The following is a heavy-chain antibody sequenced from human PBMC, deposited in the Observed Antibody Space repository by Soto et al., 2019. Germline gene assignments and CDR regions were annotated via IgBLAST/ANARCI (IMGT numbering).Heavy chain of an antibody. Sequence: PGGSLRLSCAASGFTFSDYYMSWIRQAPGKGLEWVSYISSSSSYTNYADSVKGRFTISRDNAKNSLYLQMNSLRAEDTAVYYCAREAKQQLVLDYWGQGTLVTVSS. D-gene: IGHD6-13*01. CDR1: GFTFSDYY. V-gene: IGHV3-11*06. CDR3: AREAKQQLVLDY. CDR2: ISSSSSYT. J-gene: IGHJ4*02.